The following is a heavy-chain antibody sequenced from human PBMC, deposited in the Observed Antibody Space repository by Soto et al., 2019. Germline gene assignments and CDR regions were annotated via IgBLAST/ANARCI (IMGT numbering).Heavy chain of an antibody. D-gene: IGHD6-19*01. CDR3: ARDPSPDSSGWYYFDY. Sequence: EVQLEESGGALVQPGGSLRLSCAASGFTFKTYNMNWVRQAPGKGLEWVSYIGTSGTPVYYADSVKGRFTISRDNANNSLFLQMHSLRDEDTGLYFCARDPSPDSSGWYYFDYWGQGTLVTVSS. CDR1: GFTFKTYN. CDR2: IGTSGTPV. V-gene: IGHV3-48*02. J-gene: IGHJ4*02.